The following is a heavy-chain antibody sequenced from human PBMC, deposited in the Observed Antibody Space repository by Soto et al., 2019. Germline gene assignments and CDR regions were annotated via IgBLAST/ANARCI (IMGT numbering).Heavy chain of an antibody. D-gene: IGHD1-26*01. CDR2: ISGSGGST. CDR3: ARRGSGSYYDY. J-gene: IGHJ4*02. CDR1: GFTLSSYA. Sequence: EVQLLESGGGLVQPGGSLRLSCAASGFTLSSYAMRWVRQAPVKGLEWVSAISGSGGSTYYADSVKGRFTISRDNSKNTLYLQSNSLRAEDTAVYYCARRGSGSYYDYWGQGTLVTVSS. V-gene: IGHV3-23*01.